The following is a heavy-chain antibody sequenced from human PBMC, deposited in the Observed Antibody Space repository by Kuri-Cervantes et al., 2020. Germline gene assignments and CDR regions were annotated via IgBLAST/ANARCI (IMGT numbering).Heavy chain of an antibody. D-gene: IGHD3-22*01. J-gene: IGHJ1*01. Sequence: ASVKVSCKASGYTFTSYDINWVRQATGQGLEWMGWMNPNSGNTGYAQKFQGRVTMTRNTSISTAYMELSSLRSEDTAVYYCARDRDPIVVVIGYFQHWGQGTLVTVSS. CDR1: GYTFTSYD. V-gene: IGHV1-8*01. CDR2: MNPNSGNT. CDR3: ARDRDPIVVVIGYFQH.